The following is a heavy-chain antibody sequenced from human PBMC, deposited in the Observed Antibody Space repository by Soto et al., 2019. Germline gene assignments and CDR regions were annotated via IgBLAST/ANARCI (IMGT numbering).Heavy chain of an antibody. Sequence: PGGSLRLSCAASGFTFSNALMSWVRQAPGKGLEWVGRIKSKTDGGTTDYAAPVKGRFTISRDDSKNTLYLQMNSLKTEDTAVYYCTTDLWYYYDSSGYSLDAFDIWGQGPMITFS. J-gene: IGHJ3*02. V-gene: IGHV3-15*01. CDR2: IKSKTDGGTT. D-gene: IGHD3-22*01. CDR1: GFTFSNAL. CDR3: TTDLWYYYDSSGYSLDAFDI.